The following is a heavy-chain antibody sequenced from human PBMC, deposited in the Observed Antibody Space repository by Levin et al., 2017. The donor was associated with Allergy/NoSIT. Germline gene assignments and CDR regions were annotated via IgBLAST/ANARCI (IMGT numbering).Heavy chain of an antibody. CDR3: AKVSSGIRVVVAATRFYFDY. Sequence: SLRLSCAASGFTFSSYAMSWVRQAPGKGLEWFSSLLFPFFLPSSSSSFKGRFTISRDNAKNTLYLQMNSLRAEDTAIYFCAKVSSGIRVVVAATRFYFDYWGQGTLVTVSS. D-gene: IGHD2-15*01. CDR1: GFTFSSYA. J-gene: IGHJ4*02. V-gene: IGHV3-23*01. CDR2: LLFPFFLP.